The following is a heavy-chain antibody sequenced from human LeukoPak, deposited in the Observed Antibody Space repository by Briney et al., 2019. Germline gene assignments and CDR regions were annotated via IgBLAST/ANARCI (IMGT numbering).Heavy chain of an antibody. CDR3: ARVRTWSGYQEYYFDY. J-gene: IGHJ4*02. Sequence: ASVKVSCKLSGYTFTSYYMHWVRQAPGQGLEWMGIINPSGGSTSYAQKFQGRVTMTRDMSTSAVYMQLSSLRSEDTAVYYCARVRTWSGYQEYYFDYWGQGTLDTVSS. D-gene: IGHD3-3*01. CDR1: GYTFTSYY. V-gene: IGHV1-46*01. CDR2: INPSGGST.